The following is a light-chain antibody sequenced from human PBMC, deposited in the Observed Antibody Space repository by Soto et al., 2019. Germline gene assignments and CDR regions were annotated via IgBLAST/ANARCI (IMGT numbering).Light chain of an antibody. CDR2: GVS. V-gene: IGLV2-14*03. CDR1: SIDVGHPYNY. J-gene: IGLJ3*02. Sequence: QSALTQPASVSGSPGQSITISCTGTSIDVGHPYNYVSWYQQYSGKAPKLLILGVSNRPSGISGRFSGSKSGNTASLTISGLQPEDEADYYCMSYIASTTTHWVLGGGTKVTVL. CDR3: MSYIASTTTHWV.